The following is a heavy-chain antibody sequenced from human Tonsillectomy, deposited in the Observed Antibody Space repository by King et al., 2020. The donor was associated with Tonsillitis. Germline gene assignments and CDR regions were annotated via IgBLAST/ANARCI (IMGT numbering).Heavy chain of an antibody. CDR3: ARWSHTGGYFDY. D-gene: IGHD7-27*01. J-gene: IGHJ4*02. CDR2: IDWDDDK. Sequence: TLKESGPALVKPTQTLTLTCTFSGFSLSTSGMCVSWIRQPPGKALEWLARIDWDDDKNYRTSLKTRLTISKDTSKNQVVLTMTNMDPVDTATYYCARWSHTGGYFDYWGQGTLVTVSS. CDR1: GFSLSTSGMC. V-gene: IGHV2-70*11.